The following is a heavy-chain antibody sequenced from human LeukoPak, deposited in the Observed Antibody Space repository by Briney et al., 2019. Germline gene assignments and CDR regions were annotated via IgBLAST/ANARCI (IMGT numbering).Heavy chain of an antibody. V-gene: IGHV4-34*01. CDR1: GGSFSGYY. CDR3: ARYYGDYGLYYYYYYYMDV. Sequence: SETLSLTCAVYGGSFSGYYWSWIRQPPGKGLEWIGEINHSGSTNYNPSLKSRVTISVDTSKNQFSLKLSSVTAADTAVYYCARYYGDYGLYYYYYYYMDVWGKGTTVTVSS. CDR2: INHSGST. J-gene: IGHJ6*03. D-gene: IGHD4-17*01.